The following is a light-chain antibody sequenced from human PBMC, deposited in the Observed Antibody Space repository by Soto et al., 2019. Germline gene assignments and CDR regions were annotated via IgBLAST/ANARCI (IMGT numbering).Light chain of an antibody. V-gene: IGKV3-20*01. CDR1: QSVSSNY. Sequence: EIVLTQSPGTLSLSPGERATLSCRASQSVSSNYLAWHQQKPGQAPRLLIYDTFSRATGIPDRFSGSGSGTDFTLTISRLEPEDFAVYFCQQYDYLITFGQGTRLEI. J-gene: IGKJ5*01. CDR3: QQYDYLIT. CDR2: DTF.